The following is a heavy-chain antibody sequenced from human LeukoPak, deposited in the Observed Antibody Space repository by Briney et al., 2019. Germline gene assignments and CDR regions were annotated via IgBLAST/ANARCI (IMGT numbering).Heavy chain of an antibody. CDR1: GXTFSSYA. V-gene: IGHV3-23*01. Sequence: GGSLRLSCAASGXTFSSYAMSWVRQAPGKGLEWVSSISGNSGRTYYADSVKGRFSISRDNSNNTLYLQMNSLRAEDAAVYYCAKSTSSWERVDYWGQGTLVTVSS. CDR3: AKSTSSWERVDY. CDR2: ISGNSGRT. D-gene: IGHD6-13*01. J-gene: IGHJ4*02.